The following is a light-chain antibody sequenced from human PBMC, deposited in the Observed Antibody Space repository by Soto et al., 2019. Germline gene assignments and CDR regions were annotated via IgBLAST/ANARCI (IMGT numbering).Light chain of an antibody. CDR2: DAS. Sequence: EIVLTQSPATLSLSPGERATLSCRASQSVSSYLAWYQQKPGQAPRLLIYDASSRAPGIPDRFSGSGSETDFTLTITRLESEDFAVYSCHQYGSSPWTFGQGTKVDIK. J-gene: IGKJ1*01. CDR1: QSVSSY. CDR3: HQYGSSPWT. V-gene: IGKV3-20*01.